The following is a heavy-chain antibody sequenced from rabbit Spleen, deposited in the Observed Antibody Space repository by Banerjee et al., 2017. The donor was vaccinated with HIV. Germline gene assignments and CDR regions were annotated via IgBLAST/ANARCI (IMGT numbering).Heavy chain of an antibody. D-gene: IGHD8-1*01. CDR2: IYSGNSGYT. V-gene: IGHV1S40*01. J-gene: IGHJ6*01. Sequence: QSLEESGGDLVKPGASLTLTCTASGVSFSISSYICWVRQAPGKGLEWIACIYSGNSGYTYYATWATGRFTISKTSSTTVTLQVTSLTVADTATYFCARDTASSFSSYGMDLWGPGTLVTVS. CDR1: GVSFSISSY. CDR3: ARDTASSFSSYGMDL.